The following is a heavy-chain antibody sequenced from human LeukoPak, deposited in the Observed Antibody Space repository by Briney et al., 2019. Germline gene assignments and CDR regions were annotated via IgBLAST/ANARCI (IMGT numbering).Heavy chain of an antibody. J-gene: IGHJ4*01. D-gene: IGHD3-22*01. Sequence: SETLSLTCTVSGSSINNNFWTWIRQPPGKGLEWIGHIYSTGSANYNPSLKSRVLISGDTSKSQISLKLTSVTAADTAAYFCARHRDYYDTWGHGTLVTVSS. CDR2: IYSTGSA. V-gene: IGHV4-59*08. CDR3: ARHRDYYDT. CDR1: GSSINNNF.